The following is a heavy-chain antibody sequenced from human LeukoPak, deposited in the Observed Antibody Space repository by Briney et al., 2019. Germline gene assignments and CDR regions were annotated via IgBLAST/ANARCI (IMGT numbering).Heavy chain of an antibody. CDR2: INSGGNT. D-gene: IGHD3-3*01. V-gene: IGHV3-66*01. Sequence: PGESLRLSCAASGFTVSSSYMSWVRQAPGKGLQWVSAINSGGNTFYADSVKGRFTISRDNSKNTLYLQMNTLRAEDTAVYYCAGRSASAKRYWGQGTLVTVSS. CDR3: AGRSASAKRY. J-gene: IGHJ4*02. CDR1: GFTVSSSY.